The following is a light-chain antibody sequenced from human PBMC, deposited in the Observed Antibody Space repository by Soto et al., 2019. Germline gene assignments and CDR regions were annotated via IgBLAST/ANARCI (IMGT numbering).Light chain of an antibody. CDR2: EVS. J-gene: IGLJ3*02. CDR3: SSYTSSSTWV. V-gene: IGLV2-14*01. Sequence: QSVLTQPASVSGSPGQSITISCTGTSSDVGHYNYVSWYQQHPGKAPKLMIYEVSNRPSGVSNRFSGSKSGNTASLTISGLQAEDEADYYCSSYTSSSTWVFGGGTQLTVL. CDR1: SSDVGHYNY.